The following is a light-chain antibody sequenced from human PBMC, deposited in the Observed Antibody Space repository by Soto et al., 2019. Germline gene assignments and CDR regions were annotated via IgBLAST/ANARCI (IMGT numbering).Light chain of an antibody. CDR3: QVWESRTVV. Sequence: SYELTQPLSVSVALGQTARITCGENNIGGKHVHWYQQKPGQAPVLVIYRDTKRPSGSPERFSCSNSGNTATLTISRAQAGDEADYYCQVWESRTVVFGGGTKLTVL. J-gene: IGLJ2*01. CDR1: NIGGKH. CDR2: RDT. V-gene: IGLV3-9*01.